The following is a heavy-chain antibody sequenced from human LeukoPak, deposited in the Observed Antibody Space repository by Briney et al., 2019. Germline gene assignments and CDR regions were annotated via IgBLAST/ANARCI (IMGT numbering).Heavy chain of an antibody. J-gene: IGHJ4*02. CDR1: GFTFSSYG. CDR2: ISSSSSYI. Sequence: PGGSLRLSCAASGFTFSSYGMHWVRQAPGKGLEWVSSISSSSSYIYYADSVKGRFTISRDNAKNSLFLQMDSLRAEDTAVYYCARASSGYQGDYWGQGTLVTVSS. D-gene: IGHD3-22*01. V-gene: IGHV3-21*01. CDR3: ARASSGYQGDY.